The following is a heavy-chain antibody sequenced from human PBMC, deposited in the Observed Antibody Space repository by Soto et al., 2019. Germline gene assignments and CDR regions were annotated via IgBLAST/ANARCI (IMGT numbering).Heavy chain of an antibody. V-gene: IGHV1-2*02. D-gene: IGHD1-26*01. CDR1: GYTFTGYY. CDR2: INPNSGDT. Sequence: ASVKVSCKASGYTFTGYYVHWVRQAPGQGLEWMGWINPNSGDTYLAQRFQGRVTMNRDTSIGTAYMELRGLTSDDTAEYYCAKGGAIVAAGTRVYLYNAMDVWGQGTTVTVPQ. J-gene: IGHJ6*01. CDR3: AKGGAIVAAGTRVYLYNAMDV.